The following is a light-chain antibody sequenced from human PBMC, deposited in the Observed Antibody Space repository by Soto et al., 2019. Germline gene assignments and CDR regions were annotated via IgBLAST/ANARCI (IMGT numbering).Light chain of an antibody. CDR2: DVS. J-gene: IGLJ1*01. CDR1: SSDVGGYNY. V-gene: IGLV2-14*01. Sequence: QSTLTQPASVSASPGQSITISCTGTSSDVGGYNYVSWYQQHPGKAPKLMIYDVSNRPSGVSDRFSGSKSGNTASLTISGFQAEDEADYYCNSYTSSSTHVFGTGTKVTVL. CDR3: NSYTSSSTHV.